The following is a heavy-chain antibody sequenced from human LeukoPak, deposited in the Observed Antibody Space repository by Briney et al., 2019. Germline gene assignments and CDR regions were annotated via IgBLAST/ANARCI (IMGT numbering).Heavy chain of an antibody. CDR1: GFTFSSYG. CDR3: AKGIVWDTAMVTRGVGDAFDI. D-gene: IGHD5-18*01. V-gene: IGHV3-23*01. Sequence: GGTLRLSCGASGFTFSSYGMTWVRQAPGKGLEWVSAISGSGGSTYYADSVKGRFTISRDNSKNTLYLQMNSLRAEDTAVYYCAKGIVWDTAMVTRGVGDAFDIWGQGTMVTVSS. J-gene: IGHJ3*02. CDR2: ISGSGGST.